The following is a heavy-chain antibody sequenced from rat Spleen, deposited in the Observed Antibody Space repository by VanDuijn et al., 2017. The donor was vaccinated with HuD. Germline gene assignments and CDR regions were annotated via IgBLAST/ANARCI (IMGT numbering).Heavy chain of an antibody. Sequence: QVQLKESGPGLVQPSQTLSLTCTVSGFSLTGNNVHWVRQPPGKGLEWMGRMRYDGDTYYNSALKSRLSISRDTSKNQVFLKMNSLQTDDTAIYYCTRDHMMVVIRDWGQGVMVTVSS. CDR3: TRDHMMVVIRD. J-gene: IGHJ2*01. V-gene: IGHV2S30*01. CDR1: GFSLTGNN. D-gene: IGHD1-12*02. CDR2: MRYDGDT.